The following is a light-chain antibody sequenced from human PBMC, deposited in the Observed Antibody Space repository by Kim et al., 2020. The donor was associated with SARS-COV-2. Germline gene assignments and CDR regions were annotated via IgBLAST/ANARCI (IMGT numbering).Light chain of an antibody. CDR3: QQYNNWQYT. CDR2: GAS. Sequence: EIVMTQSPASLSVSPGERATLSCRASQSVSSNLAWYQQKPGQAPRLLIYGASTRATGIPSRFSGSGSGTEFTLTISSLQSEDFAVYSCQQYNNWQYTFGQGTKLYI. V-gene: IGKV3-15*01. CDR1: QSVSSN. J-gene: IGKJ2*01.